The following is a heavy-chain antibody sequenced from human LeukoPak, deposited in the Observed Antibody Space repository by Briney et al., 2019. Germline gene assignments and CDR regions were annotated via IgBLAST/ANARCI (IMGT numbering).Heavy chain of an antibody. CDR1: GGSISSGDYY. Sequence: PSETLSLTCTVSGGSISSGDYYWSWIRQPPGKGLEWIGYIYYSGSTYYNPSLKSRVTISVDTSKNQFSLKLSSATAADTAVYYCAREPSYDFWSGTHNWFDPWGQGTLVTVSS. D-gene: IGHD3-3*01. V-gene: IGHV4-30-4*08. CDR3: AREPSYDFWSGTHNWFDP. CDR2: IYYSGST. J-gene: IGHJ5*02.